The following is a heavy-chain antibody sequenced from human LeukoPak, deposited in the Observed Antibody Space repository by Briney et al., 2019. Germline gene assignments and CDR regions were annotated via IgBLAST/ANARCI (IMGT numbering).Heavy chain of an antibody. CDR3: ARDAYGGNSNWFDP. J-gene: IGHJ5*02. CDR1: GYSISSGYY. D-gene: IGHD4-23*01. Sequence: SETLSLTCAVSGYSISSGYYWGWIRQPPGKGLEWIGSIYHSGSTYYNPSLKSRVTISVDTSKNQFSLKLSSVTAADTAVYYCARDAYGGNSNWFDPWGQGTLVTVSS. V-gene: IGHV4-38-2*02. CDR2: IYHSGST.